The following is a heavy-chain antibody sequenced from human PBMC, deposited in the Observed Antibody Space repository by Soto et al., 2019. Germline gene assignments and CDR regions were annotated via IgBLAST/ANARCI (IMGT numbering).Heavy chain of an antibody. J-gene: IGHJ4*02. Sequence: PSETLSLTCTGSGCSISSYYWSWIRQPPGKGLAWIGYIYYSGTTDYNPSLKSRVTISVDRSKNQFSLKLNSVSAAGTAVYYCARHVDSTRTYYFDYWGQGTLVTVSS. V-gene: IGHV4-59*01. CDR2: IYYSGTT. CDR3: ARHVDSTRTYYFDY. D-gene: IGHD5-18*01. CDR1: GCSISSYY.